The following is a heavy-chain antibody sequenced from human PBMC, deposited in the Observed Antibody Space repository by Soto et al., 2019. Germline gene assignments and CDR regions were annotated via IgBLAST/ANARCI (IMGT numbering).Heavy chain of an antibody. CDR3: ARAGSGYSSSWYYFDY. D-gene: IGHD6-13*01. J-gene: IGHJ4*02. CDR2: IKQDGSEK. CDR1: GFTFSSYW. V-gene: IGHV3-7*03. Sequence: GESLKISCAASGFTFSSYWMSWVRQAPGKGLEWVANIKQDGSEKYYVDSVKGRFTISRDNAKNSLYLQMNSLRAEDTAVYYCARAGSGYSSSWYYFDYWGQGTLVTVSS.